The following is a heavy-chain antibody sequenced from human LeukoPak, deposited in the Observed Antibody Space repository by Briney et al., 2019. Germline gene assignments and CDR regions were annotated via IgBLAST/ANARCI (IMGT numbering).Heavy chain of an antibody. J-gene: IGHJ4*02. CDR3: ASVRLWFGELLPHRLDLPRG. V-gene: IGHV3-21*01. D-gene: IGHD3-10*01. CDR1: GFTFSSYS. Sequence: GGSLRLSCAASGFTFSSYSMNWVRQAPGKGLEWVSSISSSSSYIYYADSVKGRFTISRDNAKNSLYLQMNSLRAEDTAVYYCASVRLWFGELLPHRLDLPRGWGQGTLVSVSS. CDR2: ISSSSSYI.